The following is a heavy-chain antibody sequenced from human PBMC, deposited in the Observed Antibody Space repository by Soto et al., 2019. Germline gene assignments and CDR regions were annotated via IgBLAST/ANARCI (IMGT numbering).Heavy chain of an antibody. V-gene: IGHV3-23*01. J-gene: IGHJ4*02. CDR3: AKGQGVGGIYSLDY. CDR2: ISASGVNT. D-gene: IGHD1-26*01. Sequence: DVQLLESGGDLVQPGGSLCLSCAASGFTFTSFAMSWVRQAPGKGLEWVSTISASGVNTYYTDSVKGRCTISRDNSKDTVSLQMTGLRADDTAVYYCAKGQGVGGIYSLDYWGQGTVVTVSS. CDR1: GFTFTSFA.